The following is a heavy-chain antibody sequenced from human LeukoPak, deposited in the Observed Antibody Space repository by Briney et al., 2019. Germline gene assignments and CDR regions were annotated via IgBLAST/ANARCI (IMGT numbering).Heavy chain of an antibody. CDR3: ARVTGLQLVQGLDY. CDR1: GFTFSSYS. V-gene: IGHV3-21*01. D-gene: IGHD6-13*01. Sequence: PGGSLRLSCAASGFTFSSYSMNWVRQAPGKGLEWVASISNSSSSIYYADSVKGRFTISRDNAKNSLYLQMNSLRAEDTAVYYCARVTGLQLVQGLDYWGQGTLVTVSS. CDR2: ISNSSSSI. J-gene: IGHJ4*02.